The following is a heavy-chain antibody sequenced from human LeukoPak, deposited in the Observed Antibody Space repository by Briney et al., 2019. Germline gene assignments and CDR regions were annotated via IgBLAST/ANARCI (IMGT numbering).Heavy chain of an antibody. Sequence: PSETLSLTCTVSGGSISSYYWSWIRQPPGKGLEWIGYIYYSGSTNYNPTLKSRVTISGDTSKNQFSLKVTSVTAADTGVYYCARSRDGYNHPFDYWGQGTLVTVSS. D-gene: IGHD5-24*01. J-gene: IGHJ4*02. CDR2: IYYSGST. V-gene: IGHV4-59*01. CDR1: GGSISSYY. CDR3: ARSRDGYNHPFDY.